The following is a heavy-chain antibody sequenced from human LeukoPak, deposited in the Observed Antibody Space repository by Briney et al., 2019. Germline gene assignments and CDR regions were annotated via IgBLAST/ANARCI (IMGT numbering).Heavy chain of an antibody. CDR3: VRDGGVSGYDLLDY. J-gene: IGHJ4*02. CDR2: INQDGSEE. V-gene: IGHV3-7*01. Sequence: GRSLRLSCAASGFTFSHYWMTWVRQAPGEWLEWVAQINQDGSEEYYMDSVKARFTISRDNAKNSVFLQMNSLRAEDTAVYYCVRDGGVSGYDLLDYWGQGTLVTVSS. D-gene: IGHD5-12*01. CDR1: GFTFSHYW.